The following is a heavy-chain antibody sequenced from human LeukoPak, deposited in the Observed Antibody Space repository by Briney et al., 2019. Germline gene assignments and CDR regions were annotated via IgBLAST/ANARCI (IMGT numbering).Heavy chain of an antibody. V-gene: IGHV3-48*03. CDR2: ISKSDSTI. J-gene: IGHJ3*02. Sequence: GSLRLSCVASGFTSSSYEMNWVRQAPGKGLEWVSYISKSDSTIYYADSVKGRFTISRDNSKNTLYLQMNSLRAEDTAVYYCAKEYQDAFDIWGQGTMVTVSS. D-gene: IGHD2-2*01. CDR1: GFTSSSYE. CDR3: AKEYQDAFDI.